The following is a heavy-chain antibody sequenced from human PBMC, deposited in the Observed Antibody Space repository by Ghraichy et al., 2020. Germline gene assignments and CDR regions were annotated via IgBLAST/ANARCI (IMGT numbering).Heavy chain of an antibody. CDR2: IYYSGST. CDR3: ATVPRIAVAGTLEYYFDY. J-gene: IGHJ4*02. Sequence: SETLSLTCTVSGGSISSYYWSWIRQPPGKGLEWIWYIYYSGSTNYNPSLKSRVTISVDTSKNQFSLKLSSVTAADTAVYYCATVPRIAVAGTLEYYFDYWGQGTLFTVSS. D-gene: IGHD6-19*01. CDR1: GGSISSYY. V-gene: IGHV4-59*08.